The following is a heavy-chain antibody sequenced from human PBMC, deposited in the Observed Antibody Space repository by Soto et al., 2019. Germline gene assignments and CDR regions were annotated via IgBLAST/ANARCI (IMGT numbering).Heavy chain of an antibody. J-gene: IGHJ4*02. CDR3: AGGYSYGFDY. D-gene: IGHD5-18*01. V-gene: IGHV1-69*13. Sequence: SVKLSCKASGGTFSSYAISWVRQAPGQGLEWMGVIIPIFGTANYAQEFQGRVTITADESTSTAYMELSSLRSEDTAVYYCAGGYSYGFDYWGQGTLVTVSS. CDR1: GGTFSSYA. CDR2: IIPIFGTA.